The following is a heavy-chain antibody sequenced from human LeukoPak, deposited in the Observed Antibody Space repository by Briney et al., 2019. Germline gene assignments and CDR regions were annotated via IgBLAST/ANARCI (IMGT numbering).Heavy chain of an antibody. V-gene: IGHV4-39*01. J-gene: IGHJ4*02. CDR2: IYYSGST. CDR1: VGSISSSSYY. Sequence: SETLSLTCTVSVGSISSSSYYWGWIRQPPGKGLEWIGSIYYSGSTYYNPSLKSRVTISVDTSKNQFSLKLSSVTAADTAVYYCARPYSGSYHYFDYWGQGTLVTVSS. CDR3: ARPYSGSYHYFDY. D-gene: IGHD1-26*01.